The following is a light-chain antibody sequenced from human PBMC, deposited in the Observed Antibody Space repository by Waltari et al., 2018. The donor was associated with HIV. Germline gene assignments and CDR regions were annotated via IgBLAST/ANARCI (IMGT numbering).Light chain of an antibody. V-gene: IGLV2-23*02. CDR1: SSDVGSYNL. Sequence: QSALTQPASVSGSPGQSITISCTGTSSDVGSYNLVSLYQQHPGKAPKLMIYEVNKRPSGVSNRSSGSKSGNPASLTISGLQAEDEADYYCCSYAGSPYVFGTGTKVTVL. J-gene: IGLJ1*01. CDR2: EVN. CDR3: CSYAGSPYV.